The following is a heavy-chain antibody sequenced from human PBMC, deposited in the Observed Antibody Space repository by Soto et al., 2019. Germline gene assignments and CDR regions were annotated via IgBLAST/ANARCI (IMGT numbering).Heavy chain of an antibody. CDR1: GGSFSGYY. CDR3: ARGPRYGDYAGGAFDI. CDR2: INHRGST. Sequence: QVQLQQRGAGLLKPSETLSLTCAVYGGSFSGYYWSWILQPPGKALEWIGEINHRGSTNYNPSLNSRVTISVDTSKNQFSLKLSSVTAADTAVYYCARGPRYGDYAGGAFDIWGQGTMVTVSS. D-gene: IGHD4-17*01. V-gene: IGHV4-34*01. J-gene: IGHJ3*02.